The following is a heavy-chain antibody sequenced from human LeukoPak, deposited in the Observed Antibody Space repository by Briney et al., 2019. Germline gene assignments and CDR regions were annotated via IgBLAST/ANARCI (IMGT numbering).Heavy chain of an antibody. Sequence: PSETLSLTCTGSGGSISSYYWSWIRQPPGKGLEWIGDIYYSGSTNYNPSLKSRVTISVDTSKNQFPLKLSSVTAADTAVYYCARAWDGDYPPTFDYWGQGTLVTVS. V-gene: IGHV4-59*01. J-gene: IGHJ4*02. CDR1: GGSISSYY. CDR3: ARAWDGDYPPTFDY. D-gene: IGHD4-17*01. CDR2: IYYSGST.